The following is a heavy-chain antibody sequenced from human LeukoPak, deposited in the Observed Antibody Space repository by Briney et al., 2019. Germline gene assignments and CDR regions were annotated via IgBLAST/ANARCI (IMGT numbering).Heavy chain of an antibody. J-gene: IGHJ6*04. D-gene: IGHD1-26*01. V-gene: IGHV3-11*06. CDR1: GFTFSDYY. Sequence: GGSLRLSCAASGFTFSDYYMSWIRQAPGKGLEWVSYINSSSSYTNYADSVKGRFTISRDNAKNSLYLQMNSLRAEDTAVYYCAREKLGTGAHYYYGMDVWGKGTTVTVSS. CDR3: AREKLGTGAHYYYGMDV. CDR2: INSSSSYT.